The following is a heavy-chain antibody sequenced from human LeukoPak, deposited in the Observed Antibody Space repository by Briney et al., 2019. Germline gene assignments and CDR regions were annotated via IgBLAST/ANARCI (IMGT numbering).Heavy chain of an antibody. CDR1: GGSISSGGYS. Sequence: SETLSLTCAVSGGSISSGGYSWSWIRQPPGKGLEWIGYIYHSGSTYYNPSLKSRVTISVDRSKNQFSLKLSSVTAADTAVYYCASAMDYGSGSYQVDYWGQGTLVTVSS. V-gene: IGHV4-30-2*01. J-gene: IGHJ4*02. D-gene: IGHD3-10*01. CDR3: ASAMDYGSGSYQVDY. CDR2: IYHSGST.